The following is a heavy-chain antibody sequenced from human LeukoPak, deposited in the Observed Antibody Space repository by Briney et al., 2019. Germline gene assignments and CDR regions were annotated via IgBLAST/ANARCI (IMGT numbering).Heavy chain of an antibody. CDR2: IYYSGST. Sequence: SETLSLTCTVSGGSVSSGSYSWSWVRRPPGKGLEWIGYIYYSGSTSYNPSLKSRVTISVDTSKNQFSLKLSSVTAADTAVYYCARDPYGDYFFDYWGQGTLVTVSS. J-gene: IGHJ4*02. V-gene: IGHV4-61*01. CDR3: ARDPYGDYFFDY. D-gene: IGHD4-17*01. CDR1: GGSVSSGSYS.